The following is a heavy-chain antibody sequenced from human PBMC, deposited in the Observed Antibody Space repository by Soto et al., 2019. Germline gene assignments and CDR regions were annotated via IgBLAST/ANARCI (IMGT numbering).Heavy chain of an antibody. Sequence: QVQLVQSGAEVRKPGSSVKVSCKASGGTFNNYAFTWVRQAPGQGLEWVGGITPLSGTPNYAQKFQGSVTITADKSTRTVHMELSSLRSEDTAMYYCASGVVGATDFDYWGQGTLVTVSS. J-gene: IGHJ4*02. CDR2: ITPLSGTP. CDR1: GGTFNNYA. V-gene: IGHV1-69*06. CDR3: ASGVVGATDFDY. D-gene: IGHD1-26*01.